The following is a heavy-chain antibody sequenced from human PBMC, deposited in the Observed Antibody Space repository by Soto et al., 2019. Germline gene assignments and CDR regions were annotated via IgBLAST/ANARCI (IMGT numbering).Heavy chain of an antibody. CDR1: GASVSSGDYY. V-gene: IGHV4-30-4*08. D-gene: IGHD4-17*01. CDR2: IYYSGAS. J-gene: IGHJ4*02. CDR3: VGTGTTDDY. Sequence: QVQLQESGPGLVKPSQTLSLTCTVSGASVSSGDYYWSSIRQSPGKGLEWIGYIYYSGASYYTPSLKGRLTISIDTSKNQFSLILNSVTVADTAIYYCVGTGTTDDYWGRGTLVTVSS.